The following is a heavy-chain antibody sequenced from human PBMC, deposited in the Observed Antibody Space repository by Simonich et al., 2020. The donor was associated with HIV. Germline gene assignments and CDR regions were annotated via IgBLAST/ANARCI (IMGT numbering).Heavy chain of an antibody. CDR1: GGSFSGYY. CDR3: ARRHPTTVTTPYFDY. D-gene: IGHD4-17*01. V-gene: IGHV4-34*01. Sequence: QVQLQQWGAGLLKPSETLSLTCAVYGGSFSGYYWSWIRQPPGKGLEWIGEINHSRSTNYNPSLKRRVTISVDTSKNQFSLKLSSVTAADTAVYYCARRHPTTVTTPYFDYWGQGTLVTVSS. J-gene: IGHJ4*02. CDR2: INHSRST.